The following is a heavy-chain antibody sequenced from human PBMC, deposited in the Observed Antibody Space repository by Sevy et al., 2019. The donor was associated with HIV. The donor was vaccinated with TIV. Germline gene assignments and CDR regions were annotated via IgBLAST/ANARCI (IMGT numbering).Heavy chain of an antibody. CDR2: VSSDGSEI. CDR1: GFTFSTYA. V-gene: IGHV3-30-3*01. Sequence: WGSLRLSCAVSGFTFSTYAMHWVRQAPGKGLECVAIVSSDGSEINYADSVKGRFTISRDNSRNTLYLQMNSLRTEDTALYYCARDQLGSIDYWGQGTLVTVS. J-gene: IGHJ4*02. D-gene: IGHD7-27*01. CDR3: ARDQLGSIDY.